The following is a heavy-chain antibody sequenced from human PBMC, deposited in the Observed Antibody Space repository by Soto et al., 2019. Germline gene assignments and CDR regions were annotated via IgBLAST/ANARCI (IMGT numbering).Heavy chain of an antibody. CDR3: ARAVVATEPVSFDY. Sequence: SETLSLTCTVSGGSVSSGSYYWSWIRQHPGKGLEWIGYIYYSGSTYYNPSLKSRVTISVDTSKNQFSLKLSSVTAADTAVYYCARAVVATEPVSFDYWGQGNLVTVSS. J-gene: IGHJ4*02. V-gene: IGHV4-31*03. D-gene: IGHD5-12*01. CDR2: IYYSGST. CDR1: GGSVSSGSYY.